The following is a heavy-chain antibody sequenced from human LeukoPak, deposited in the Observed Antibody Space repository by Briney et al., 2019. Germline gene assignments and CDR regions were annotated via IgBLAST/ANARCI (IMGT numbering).Heavy chain of an antibody. V-gene: IGHV3-30*18. CDR1: GFGFSYYG. CDR3: AKELGEGGYCSSTSCYKWANYYYYGMTS. J-gene: IGHJ6*02. Sequence: GGSLRLSCAASGFGFSYYGVHWVRQAPGKGLEWVAVMSYDGNEKYYADSVKGRFTISRDNSKNTLYLQMNSLRAEDTAVYYCAKELGEGGYCSSTSCYKWANYYYYGMTSGAKGPRSPSP. CDR2: MSYDGNEK. D-gene: IGHD2-2*02.